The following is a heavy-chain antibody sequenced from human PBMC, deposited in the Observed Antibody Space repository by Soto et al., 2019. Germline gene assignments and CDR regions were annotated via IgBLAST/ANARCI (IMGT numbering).Heavy chain of an antibody. Sequence: QVQLQESGPGLVKPSQTLALTCTVSGGSISSGGHYWSWIRQHPGKGLEWIGYIHHSGTTYYNPSLRSRVTISVDTAKNQFALKLTSATAADTAVYYCARVRGHQLLWWFDAWGQGTPVTVSS. V-gene: IGHV4-31*03. J-gene: IGHJ5*02. CDR3: ARVRGHQLLWWFDA. D-gene: IGHD2-2*01. CDR2: IHHSGTT. CDR1: GGSISSGGHY.